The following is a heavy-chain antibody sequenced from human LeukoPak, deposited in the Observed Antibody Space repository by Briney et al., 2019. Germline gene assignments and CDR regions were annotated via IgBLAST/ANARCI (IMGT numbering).Heavy chain of an antibody. CDR1: GGSFSDSY. CDR3: AKHLRRRFFSRTLGFDP. CDR2: INHGGST. D-gene: IGHD3-3*01. Sequence: SETLSLTCAVYGGSFSDSYWSWIRQPPGKGLEWIGEINHGGSTKFNPSLRSRVTISLDTSRNQFSLKVNSVTAADTAVYYCAKHLRRRFFSRTLGFDPWGQGTLVTVSS. V-gene: IGHV4-34*01. J-gene: IGHJ5*02.